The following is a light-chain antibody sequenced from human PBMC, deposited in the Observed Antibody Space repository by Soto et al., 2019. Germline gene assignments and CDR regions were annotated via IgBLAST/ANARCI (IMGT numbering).Light chain of an antibody. CDR1: SSDVGGYDY. Sequence: QSALTQPASVSGSPGQSITMSCTGTSSDVGGYDYVSWYQQHPGEVPKLIIFEVSSRPAWISNRFSDSKSGNTASLTISGLQAEDEADYYCSSYTTSSSYVFGTGTKLTVL. V-gene: IGLV2-14*01. J-gene: IGLJ1*01. CDR3: SSYTTSSSYV. CDR2: EVS.